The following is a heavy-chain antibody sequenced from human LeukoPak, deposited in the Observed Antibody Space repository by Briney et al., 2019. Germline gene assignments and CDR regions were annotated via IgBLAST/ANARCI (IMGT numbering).Heavy chain of an antibody. CDR1: GGTLSSYA. V-gene: IGHV1-69*13. J-gene: IGHJ4*02. D-gene: IGHD2-21*02. Sequence: ASVKVSCKSSGGTLSSYAIIWVRQAPGQGLEWMGGIIPIFGTANYAQKFQGRVTITADESTSTAYMELSSLRSEDTAVYYCARRLAYCGDDCYSPVYYYFDYWGQGTLVTVSS. CDR2: IIPIFGTA. CDR3: ARRLAYCGDDCYSPVYYYFDY.